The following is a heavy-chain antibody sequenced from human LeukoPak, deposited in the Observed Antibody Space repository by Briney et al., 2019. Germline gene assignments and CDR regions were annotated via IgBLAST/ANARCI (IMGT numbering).Heavy chain of an antibody. V-gene: IGHV4-59*01. CDR3: ARGGYGSGSPIGY. D-gene: IGHD3-10*01. CDR1: GGSISSYY. J-gene: IGHJ4*02. CDR2: IYYSGST. Sequence: SETLSPTCTVSGGSISSYYWSWIRQPPGKGLEWIGYIYYSGSTNYNPSLKSRVTISVDTSKNQFSLKLSSVTAADTAVYYCARGGYGSGSPIGYWGQGTLVTVSS.